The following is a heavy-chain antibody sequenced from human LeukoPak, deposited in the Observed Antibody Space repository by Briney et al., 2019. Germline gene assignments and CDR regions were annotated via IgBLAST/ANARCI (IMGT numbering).Heavy chain of an antibody. CDR3: VRVFLESLTAGYFDH. V-gene: IGHV3-30*03. CDR2: ISYDGRQK. J-gene: IGHJ4*02. D-gene: IGHD3-3*01. Sequence: GRSLRLSCAASGFTLSTYGMNWVRQAAGKGREWVGVISYDGRQKYYSDSVKGRVTISRDNSKDTVYLQMNSLRDENSATYSCVRVFLESLTAGYFDHWGQGTLVTVSP. CDR1: GFTLSTYG.